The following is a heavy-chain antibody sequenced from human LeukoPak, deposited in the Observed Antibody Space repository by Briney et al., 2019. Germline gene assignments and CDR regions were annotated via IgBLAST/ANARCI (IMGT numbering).Heavy chain of an antibody. J-gene: IGHJ4*02. CDR1: RDSISSSTFY. CDR3: ARHLLGSSDYYHDHLRY. CDR2: IYYTGST. V-gene: IGHV4-39*01. D-gene: IGHD4-17*01. Sequence: PSETLSLTCIVPRDSISSSTFYWGWIRQPPGKGLEWIGSIYYTGSTYYNPSLKSRVTISVDTSKNQFSLRLTSVTAADTAVYYCARHLLGSSDYYHDHLRYRGQRTLVTVSS.